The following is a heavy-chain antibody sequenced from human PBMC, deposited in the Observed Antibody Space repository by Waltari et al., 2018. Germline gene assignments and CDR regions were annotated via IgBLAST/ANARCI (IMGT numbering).Heavy chain of an antibody. J-gene: IGHJ4*02. CDR3: VKGRGSGSYSPCAH. V-gene: IGHV3-9*01. CDR2: MSWNSGSI. Sequence: EVQLVESGGGWVQPGGSLGLSCAASGCSFDDYAMYWVREAPGKGLEGVSGMSWNSGSIIYADSVKGRFTIARDNAKNSLYLQRNSLRPQDTAFYFCVKGRGSGSYSPCAHWGQGTLVTVSS. CDR1: GCSFDDYA. D-gene: IGHD3-10*01.